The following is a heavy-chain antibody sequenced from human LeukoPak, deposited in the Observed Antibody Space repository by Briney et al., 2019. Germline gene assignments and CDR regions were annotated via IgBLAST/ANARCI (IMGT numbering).Heavy chain of an antibody. CDR3: ARDVSSMFPNWFDP. V-gene: IGHV4-31*03. CDR1: GDSISSRSYY. J-gene: IGHJ5*02. D-gene: IGHD6-6*01. Sequence: SETLSLTCSVSGDSISSRSYYWTWIRQHPEKGLEWIGYIWNSGGTNYNPALKSRVTISVDTSKNHFSLKLTSVTAAGTAIYYCARDVSSMFPNWFDPWGQGVLVIVSS. CDR2: IWNSGGT.